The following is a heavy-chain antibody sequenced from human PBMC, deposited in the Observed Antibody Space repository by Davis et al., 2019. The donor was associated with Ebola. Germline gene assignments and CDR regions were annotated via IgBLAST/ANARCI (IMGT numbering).Heavy chain of an antibody. V-gene: IGHV1-46*01. CDR2: INPSGGST. CDR1: GYTFTSYY. Sequence: AASVKVSCKASGYTFTSYYMHWVRQAPGQGLEWMGIINPSGGSTSYAQKFQGRVTMTRDTSTSTVYMELSSLRSEGTAVYYCAASVRAVAGDYWGQGTLVIVSS. D-gene: IGHD6-19*01. J-gene: IGHJ4*02. CDR3: AASVRAVAGDY.